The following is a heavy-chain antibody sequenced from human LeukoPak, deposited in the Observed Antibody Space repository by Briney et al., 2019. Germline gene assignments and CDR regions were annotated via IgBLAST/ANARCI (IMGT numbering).Heavy chain of an antibody. Sequence: GGSPRLSCAASGLTVSSNYMSWVRQAPGKGLEWVSVIYIDESTYYADSVKGRFTISRDNSKNTLYLQMNSLRAEDTAVYYCAREEGTAFFDYWGQGTLVTVSS. CDR3: AREEGTAFFDY. V-gene: IGHV3-53*01. CDR1: GLTVSSNY. CDR2: IYIDEST. J-gene: IGHJ4*02. D-gene: IGHD2-21*02.